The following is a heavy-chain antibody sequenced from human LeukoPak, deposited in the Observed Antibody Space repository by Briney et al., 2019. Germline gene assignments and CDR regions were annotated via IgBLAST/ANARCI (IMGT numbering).Heavy chain of an antibody. CDR2: IYYSGYT. CDR3: ALSQQLAVQNRLDAFDI. CDR1: GGSISSSSYC. V-gene: IGHV4-39*07. Sequence: SETLSLTCTVSGGSISSSSYCWGWIRQPPGKGLEWIGSIYYSGYTYYNPSLESRVTISVDTSKNQFSLKLSSVTAADTAVYYCALSQQLAVQNRLDAFDIWGQGTLVTVSS. D-gene: IGHD6-13*01. J-gene: IGHJ3*02.